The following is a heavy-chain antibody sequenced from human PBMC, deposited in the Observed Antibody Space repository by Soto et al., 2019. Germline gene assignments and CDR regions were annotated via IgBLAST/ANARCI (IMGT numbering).Heavy chain of an antibody. V-gene: IGHV3-21*01. D-gene: IGHD3-22*01. Sequence: GGSLRLSCAASGFTFSSYTMHWVRQAPGKGLEWVSSISSGSSLLYYADSVRGRFTISRDNAKNSLYPQMNSLRADDTAVYYCARVPDSSAYYYYFDYWGQGTLVTVSS. CDR2: ISSGSSLL. CDR1: GFTFSSYT. CDR3: ARVPDSSAYYYYFDY. J-gene: IGHJ4*02.